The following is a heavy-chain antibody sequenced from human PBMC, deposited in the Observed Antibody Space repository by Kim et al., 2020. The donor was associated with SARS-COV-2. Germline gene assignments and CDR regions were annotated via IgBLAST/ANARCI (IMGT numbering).Heavy chain of an antibody. V-gene: IGHV4-38-2*02. Sequence: SETLSLTCTVSGHPITSGYFWGWIRQSPGKGLEWLGSIYQSGTTYYNPSLKSRVTISIDTSKSQFSLRLNSVTAADTAVYYCTSKYYYDSSGYYYADWWGQGTLFTVSS. D-gene: IGHD3-22*01. CDR2: IYQSGTT. J-gene: IGHJ4*02. CDR3: TSKYYYDSSGYYYADW. CDR1: GHPITSGYF.